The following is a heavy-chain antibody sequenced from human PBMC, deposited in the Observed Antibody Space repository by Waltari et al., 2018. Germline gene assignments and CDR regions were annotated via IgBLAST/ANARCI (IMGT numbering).Heavy chain of an antibody. CDR1: GVSFSGYY. Sequence: QVQLQQWGAGLLKPSETLSLTCAVYGVSFSGYYWIWIRQPPGKGLEWIGEINHSGSTNYNPSLKSRVTISVDTSKNQFSLKLSSVTAADTAVYYCARDRRLYDFWSGYGMDVWGQGTTVTVSS. CDR2: INHSGST. V-gene: IGHV4-34*01. J-gene: IGHJ6*02. CDR3: ARDRRLYDFWSGYGMDV. D-gene: IGHD3-3*01.